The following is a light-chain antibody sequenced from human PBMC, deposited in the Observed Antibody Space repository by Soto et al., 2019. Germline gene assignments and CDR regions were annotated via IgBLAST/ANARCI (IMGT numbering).Light chain of an antibody. J-gene: IGKJ1*01. CDR3: MQALQAPWT. CDR2: LGS. V-gene: IGKV2-28*01. CDR1: QSLLHDNGYNY. Sequence: DIVMTQSPLSLPVTPGEPASISCRSSQSLLHDNGYNYLDWYLQKLGQSPQLLIYLGSNRASGVPDRFSGSASGTDFTLKISRVEAEDAGIYYCMQALQAPWTFGQGTKVEIK.